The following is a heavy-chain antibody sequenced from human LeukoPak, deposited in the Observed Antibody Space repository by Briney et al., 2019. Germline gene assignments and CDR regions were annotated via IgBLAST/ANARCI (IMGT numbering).Heavy chain of an antibody. D-gene: IGHD3-16*01. Sequence: GGSLRLSCAASGFTFSDYNMNWVRQAPGKGLEWLSYISTTSATIYYADSVKGQFTISRDNARNSLYLQMNSLRAEDTAVYYCVRGGGLMRVVPDGFDVWGQGTMVTVSS. J-gene: IGHJ3*01. CDR1: GFTFSDYN. V-gene: IGHV3-48*04. CDR3: VRGGGLMRVVPDGFDV. CDR2: ISTTSATI.